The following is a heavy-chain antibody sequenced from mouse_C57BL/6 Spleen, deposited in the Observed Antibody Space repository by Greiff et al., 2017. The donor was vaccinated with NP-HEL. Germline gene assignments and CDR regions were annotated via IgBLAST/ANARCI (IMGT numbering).Heavy chain of an antibody. CDR3: ARRDVMDY. J-gene: IGHJ4*01. V-gene: IGHV1-59*01. CDR2: IDPSDSYT. D-gene: IGHD3-3*01. Sequence: QVQLKQPGAELVRPGTSVKLSCKASGYTFTSYWMHWVKQRPGQGLEWIGVIDPSDSYTNYNQKFKGKATLTVDTSSSTAYMQLSSLTSEDSAVYYCARRDVMDYWGQGTSVTVSS. CDR1: GYTFTSYW.